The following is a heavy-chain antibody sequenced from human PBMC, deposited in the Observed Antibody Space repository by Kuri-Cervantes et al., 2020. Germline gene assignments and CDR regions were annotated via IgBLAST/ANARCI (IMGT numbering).Heavy chain of an antibody. CDR3: AREVGAGAFDI. CDR2: IYYSGST. V-gene: IGHV4-59*12. Sequence: SETLSLTCTVSGGSISSYYWSWIRQPPGKGLEWIGYIYYSGSTNYNPSLKSRVTISVDKSKNQFSLKLSSVTAADTAVYYCAREVGAGAFDIWGQGTMVTVSS. CDR1: GGSISSYY. D-gene: IGHD1-26*01. J-gene: IGHJ3*02.